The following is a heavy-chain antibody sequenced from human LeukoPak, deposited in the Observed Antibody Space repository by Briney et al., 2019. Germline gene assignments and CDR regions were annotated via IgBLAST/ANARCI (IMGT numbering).Heavy chain of an antibody. D-gene: IGHD3-3*01. CDR3: ARDPSGYHIDAFDI. CDR1: GGSISSYY. J-gene: IGHJ3*02. V-gene: IGHV4-59*01. CDR2: IYYSGST. Sequence: SETLSLTXTVSGGSISSYYWSWIRQPPGKGLEWIGYIYYSGSTNYNPSLKSRVTISVDTSKNQFSLKLSSVTAADTAVYYCARDPSGYHIDAFDIWGQGTMVTVSS.